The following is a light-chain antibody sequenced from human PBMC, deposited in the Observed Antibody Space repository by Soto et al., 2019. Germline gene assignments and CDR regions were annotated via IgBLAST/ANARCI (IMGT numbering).Light chain of an antibody. CDR3: QQYNSYST. V-gene: IGKV1-5*03. J-gene: IGKJ1*01. CDR1: QSISSW. CDR2: KAP. Sequence: DIQMTQSPSTLSASVGDRVTITCRASQSISSWLAWYQQKPGKAPKLLIYKAPSLESGVPSRLSGSGSGTEFTLTISSLQPDDFATYYCQQYNSYSTFGQGTKVDIK.